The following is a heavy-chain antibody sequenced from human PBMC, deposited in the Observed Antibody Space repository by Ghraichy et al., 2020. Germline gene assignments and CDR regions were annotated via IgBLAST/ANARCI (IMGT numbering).Heavy chain of an antibody. D-gene: IGHD3-16*01. J-gene: IGHJ4*02. CDR1: GFTFSSYE. CDR3: ARDEADGGIDF. CDR2: IRGTTSAI. Sequence: GGSLRLSCAGSGFTFSSYEMNWVRQAPGKGLEWVSYIRGTTSAIYYADSVKGRCTMSRDNAKSSLYLQMNSLRVEDTAVYYCARDEADGGIDFWGRGTLVTVSS. V-gene: IGHV3-48*03.